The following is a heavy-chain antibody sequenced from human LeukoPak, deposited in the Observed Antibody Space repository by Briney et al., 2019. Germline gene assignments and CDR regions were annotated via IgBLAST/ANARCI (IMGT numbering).Heavy chain of an antibody. Sequence: SETLSLTCTVSGGSISTYYWSWIRQPPGKGLEWIGYFYYSGSTNYNPSLKSRVTISVDTSKNQFSLKLRSVTAADTAVYYCARRPGYDDFALDYWGQGTLVTVSS. CDR1: GGSISTYY. D-gene: IGHD4-17*01. CDR3: ARRPGYDDFALDY. J-gene: IGHJ4*02. V-gene: IGHV4-59*01. CDR2: FYYSGST.